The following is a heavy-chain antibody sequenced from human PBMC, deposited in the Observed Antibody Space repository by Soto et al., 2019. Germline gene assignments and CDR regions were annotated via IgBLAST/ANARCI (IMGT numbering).Heavy chain of an antibody. CDR3: ARGYSSGTG. D-gene: IGHD6-19*01. Sequence: SLKVSCKAYGGNPSNSAISWVRQAPGQGLEWMGGIIPIFGTANYAQKFQGRVTITADESTSTAYMELSSLRSEDTAVYYCARGYSSGTGWGQGTLVTVSS. V-gene: IGHV1-69*13. CDR2: IIPIFGTA. J-gene: IGHJ4*02. CDR1: GGNPSNSA.